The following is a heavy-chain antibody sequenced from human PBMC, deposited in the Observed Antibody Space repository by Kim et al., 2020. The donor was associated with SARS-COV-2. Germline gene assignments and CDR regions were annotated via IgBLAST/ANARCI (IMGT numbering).Heavy chain of an antibody. CDR2: ISSGSSYT. J-gene: IGHJ4*02. Sequence: GGSLRLSCAASGFTFSDYYMSWIRQAPGKGLEWVSYISSGSSYTNYADSVKSRFTISRDNAKNSLYLQMNSLRAEDTAVYYCARVYGRYCSGGSCYSGNSVDYWGQGTLVTVSS. CDR3: ARVYGRYCSGGSCYSGNSVDY. CDR1: GFTFSDYY. D-gene: IGHD2-15*01. V-gene: IGHV3-11*05.